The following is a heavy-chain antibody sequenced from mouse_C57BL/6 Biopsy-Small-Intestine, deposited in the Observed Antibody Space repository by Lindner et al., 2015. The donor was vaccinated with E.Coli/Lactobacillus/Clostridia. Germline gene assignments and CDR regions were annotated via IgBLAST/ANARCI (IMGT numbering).Heavy chain of an antibody. CDR1: GYTFTEYT. Sequence: VQLQESGAELVKSGASVMLFCKTSGYTFTEYTIHWVKQRSGQGLEWIGWFYPGSDSVKYNEKFKDKATLTADKSSSTVYMELSRLTSEDSAVYFCARHERSGIIFDYWGQGTTLTVSS. CDR3: ARHERSGIIFDY. CDR2: FYPGSDSV. J-gene: IGHJ2*01. D-gene: IGHD1-3*01. V-gene: IGHV1-62-2*01.